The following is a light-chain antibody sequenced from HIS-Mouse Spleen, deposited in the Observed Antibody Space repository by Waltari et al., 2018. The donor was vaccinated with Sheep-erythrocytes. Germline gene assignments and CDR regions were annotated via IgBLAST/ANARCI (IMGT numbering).Light chain of an antibody. CDR3: CSYAGSYNHV. V-gene: IGLV2-11*01. CDR1: SSDVGAYNY. CDR2: DVS. Sequence: QSALTQPRSVSGSPGQSVTISCTGTSSDVGAYNYVSLYQQHPGKAPKLMIYDVSNRPSGVPDRSSGSKSGNSACRAISGLQAEDEADYYCCSYAGSYNHVFATGTKVTVL. J-gene: IGLJ1*01.